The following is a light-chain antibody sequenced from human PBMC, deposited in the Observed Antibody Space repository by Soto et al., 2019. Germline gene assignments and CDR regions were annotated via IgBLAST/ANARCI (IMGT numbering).Light chain of an antibody. Sequence: IQMTQSPSSLSASVGDRVTITCRASQGISSYLNWYQQKPGKAPKLLIYKASSLESGVPSRFSGSGSGTEFTLTISSLQPDDFATYYCQQYNSYSWTFGQGTKVDI. CDR3: QQYNSYSWT. J-gene: IGKJ1*01. V-gene: IGKV1-5*03. CDR1: QGISSY. CDR2: KAS.